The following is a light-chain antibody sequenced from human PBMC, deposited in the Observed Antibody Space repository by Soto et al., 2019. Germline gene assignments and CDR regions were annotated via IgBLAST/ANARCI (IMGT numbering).Light chain of an antibody. CDR1: SSNIGAGYD. V-gene: IGLV1-40*01. CDR2: GNS. J-gene: IGLJ2*01. CDR3: QSYDSSLDVV. Sequence: QSVLTQPPSVSGAPGQRVTISCTGSSSNIGAGYDVHWYQQLPGTAPKLLIYGNSNRPSGVPDRFSGPKSGTSASLAITGLQAEDEADYYCQSYDSSLDVVFGGGTQLTVL.